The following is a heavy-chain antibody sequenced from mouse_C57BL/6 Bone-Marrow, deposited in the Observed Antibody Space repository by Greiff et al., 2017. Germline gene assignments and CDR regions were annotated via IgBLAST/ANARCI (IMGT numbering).Heavy chain of an antibody. CDR3: ASKGGGGYYGSRGY. Sequence: QVQLQQPGAELVKPGASVKLSCKASGYTFTSYWMHWVKQRPGQGLEWIGMIHPNSGSTNYNEKFKSKATLTVDKSSSTAYMQLSSLTSEDSAVYYCASKGGGGYYGSRGYWGQGTTLTVSS. V-gene: IGHV1-64*01. D-gene: IGHD1-1*01. J-gene: IGHJ2*01. CDR2: IHPNSGST. CDR1: GYTFTSYW.